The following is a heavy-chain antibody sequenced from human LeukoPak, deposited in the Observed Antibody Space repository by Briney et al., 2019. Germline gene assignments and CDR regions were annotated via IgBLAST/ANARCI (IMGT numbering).Heavy chain of an antibody. Sequence: SETLSLTCTVSGGSIRSSYYYWGWIRQPPGKGLEWIGYINYRGSPDYNPSLKSRLSILLDTSRNQFSLKLTSVTAADTAVYYCARDVPKRAPYGVDVWGQGTTVTVSS. CDR2: INYRGSP. D-gene: IGHD2-2*01. CDR3: ARDVPKRAPYGVDV. V-gene: IGHV4-30-4*08. J-gene: IGHJ6*02. CDR1: GGSIRSSYYY.